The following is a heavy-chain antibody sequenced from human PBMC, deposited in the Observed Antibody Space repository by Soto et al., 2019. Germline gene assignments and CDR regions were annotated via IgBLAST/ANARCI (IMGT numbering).Heavy chain of an antibody. D-gene: IGHD6-13*01. Sequence: QVQLVESGGGVVQPGRSLRLCCAASGFTFRSYAMDWVRQAPGKGLEWVAVISYDGTNKYSADSVKGRFTISRDNSKNTLHLQMNSLQAEDTADYYCARGDSKSRCDSWGQGTLVTVS. CDR3: ARGDSKSRCDS. CDR1: GFTFRSYA. V-gene: IGHV3-30*01. J-gene: IGHJ4*02. CDR2: ISYDGTNK.